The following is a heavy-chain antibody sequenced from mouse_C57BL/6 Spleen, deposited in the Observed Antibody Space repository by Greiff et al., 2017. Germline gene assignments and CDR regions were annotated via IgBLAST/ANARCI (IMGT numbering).Heavy chain of an antibody. J-gene: IGHJ2*01. V-gene: IGHV1-26*01. Sequence: VQLQQSGPELVKPGASVKISCKASGYTFTDYSMNWVKQSHGKSLEWIGDINPNNGGTSYNQKFKGKATLTVDKSSSTAYMELSSLTSEDSAVYYCARVCYYSYGWYYFDYWGQGTTLTVSS. CDR1: GYTFTDYS. D-gene: IGHD2-12*01. CDR2: INPNNGGT. CDR3: ARVCYYSYGWYYFDY.